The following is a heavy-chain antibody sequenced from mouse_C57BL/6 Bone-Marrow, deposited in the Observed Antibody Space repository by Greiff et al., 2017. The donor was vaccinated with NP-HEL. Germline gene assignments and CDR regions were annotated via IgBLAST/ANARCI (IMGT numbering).Heavy chain of an antibody. CDR3: ARGPHYDTHWYFDV. Sequence: QVQLQQSGAELVKPGASVKMSCKASGYTFTTYPIEWLKQNHGKSLEWIGNFHPYNDDTKYNEKFKGKATLTVEKSSSTVYLELSRLTSDDSAVYYFARGPHYDTHWYFDVWGTGTTVTVSS. CDR2: FHPYNDDT. J-gene: IGHJ1*03. CDR1: GYTFTTYP. V-gene: IGHV1-47*01. D-gene: IGHD1-1*01.